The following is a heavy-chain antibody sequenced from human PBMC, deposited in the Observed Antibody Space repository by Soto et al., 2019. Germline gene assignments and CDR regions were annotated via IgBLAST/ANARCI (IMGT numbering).Heavy chain of an antibody. CDR1: GFTFSSYW. V-gene: IGHV3-7*01. Sequence: GGSLRLSCAASGFTFSSYWMSWVRQAPGKGLEWVANIKQDGSEKYYVDSVKGRFTISRDNAKNSLYLQMNSLRAEDTAVYYCARESPGDIVSLKTAGYMDVWGKGTTVTVSS. CDR3: ARESPGDIVSLKTAGYMDV. CDR2: IKQDGSEK. D-gene: IGHD2-15*01. J-gene: IGHJ6*03.